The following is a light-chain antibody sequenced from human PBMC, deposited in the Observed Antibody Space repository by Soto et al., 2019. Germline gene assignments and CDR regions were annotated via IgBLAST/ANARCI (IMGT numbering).Light chain of an antibody. CDR1: QGISTY. V-gene: IGKV1-9*01. J-gene: IGKJ4*01. CDR2: TAS. CDR3: QQVKSYPLT. Sequence: DIQLTQSPSFLSASVGDRVTITCRATQGISTYLTWYQQKPGKAPKLLIYTASTLQTGVPSRFSGSVSGTEFTLTISSLQPEAFASYYCQQVKSYPLTFGGGTKVEI.